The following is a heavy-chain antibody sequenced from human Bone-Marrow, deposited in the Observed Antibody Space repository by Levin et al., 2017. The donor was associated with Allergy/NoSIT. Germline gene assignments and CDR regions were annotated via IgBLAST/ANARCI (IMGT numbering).Heavy chain of an antibody. Sequence: AGGSLRLSCTASGFTFADRWMSWVRQAPGRGLECVANINQDGGERDYLDSVKGRFTVSRDNAKNSLYLQMNSLTVDDTAVYYCARFRSLGDWGQGALVTVSS. D-gene: IGHD3-10*01. CDR1: GFTFADRW. CDR3: ARFRSLGD. CDR2: INQDGGER. V-gene: IGHV3-7*01. J-gene: IGHJ4*02.